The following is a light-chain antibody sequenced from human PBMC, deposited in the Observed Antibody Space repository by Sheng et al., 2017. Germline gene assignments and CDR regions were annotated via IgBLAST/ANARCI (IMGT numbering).Light chain of an antibody. CDR2: DSS. J-gene: IGKJ3*01. V-gene: IGKV1-39*01. CDR1: QRISTS. CDR3: QQSYSFPRT. Sequence: IQMTQSPSALSASVGDSVTITCRAGQRISTSLNWYQQKSGKDPELLIYDSSNLQSGVPSRFSGSGSGTDFTLTITSLQPEDFSTYYCQQSYSFPRTFGPGTHSEYQT.